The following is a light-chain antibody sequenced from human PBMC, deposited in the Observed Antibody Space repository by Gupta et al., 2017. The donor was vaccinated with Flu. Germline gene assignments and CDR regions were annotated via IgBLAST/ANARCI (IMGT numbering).Light chain of an antibody. CDR1: QGSGNS. Sequence: QMTQSPSSLSASVGDRVTITCRASQGSGNSFAWYQQKPGKVPKLLIYAASTLHSGVPSRFRGSGSGTDFTLTINGLQPEDVATDDCQGGTFGQGTKVEIK. V-gene: IGKV1-27*01. CDR3: QGGT. CDR2: AAS. J-gene: IGKJ1*01.